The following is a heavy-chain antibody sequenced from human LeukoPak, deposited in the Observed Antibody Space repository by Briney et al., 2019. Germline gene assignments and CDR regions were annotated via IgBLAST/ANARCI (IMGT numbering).Heavy chain of an antibody. D-gene: IGHD6-19*01. CDR3: ARAVQQYYFDY. Sequence: GGSLRLSSAASGFTFSSYAMHWVRQAPGKGLEWVAVIPYDGSNKYYADSVKGRFTISRDNSKNTLYLQMNSLRAEDTAVYYCARAVQQYYFDYWGQGTLVTVSS. J-gene: IGHJ4*02. V-gene: IGHV3-30-3*01. CDR1: GFTFSSYA. CDR2: IPYDGSNK.